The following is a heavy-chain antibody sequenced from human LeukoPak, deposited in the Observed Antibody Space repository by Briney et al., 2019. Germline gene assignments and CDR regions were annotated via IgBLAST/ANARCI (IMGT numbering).Heavy chain of an antibody. V-gene: IGHV4-59*01. D-gene: IGHD3-10*01. J-gene: IGHJ6*03. Sequence: SETLSLTCTVSGGSISNYYWSWVRQPPGKGLEWIGYIYYRGRTSYNTSLKSPVTISVDTSKNQFSLRLSSVAAADTAVYYCARVWFGQGGFYYMDVWGKGTTVTISS. CDR1: GGSISNYY. CDR3: ARVWFGQGGFYYMDV. CDR2: IYYRGRT.